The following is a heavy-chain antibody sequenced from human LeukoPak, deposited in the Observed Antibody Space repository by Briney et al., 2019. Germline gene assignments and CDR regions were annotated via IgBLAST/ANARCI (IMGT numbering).Heavy chain of an antibody. Sequence: SETLSLTCSVSGGSISNYLCTWIRQPPGKGLEWIGYIYSSGSTYYNPSLKSRVTISVDTSKNRFSLKLSTVTAADTAVYYCARRPAGDPKFDSWGQGTLVTVSS. V-gene: IGHV4-59*08. CDR3: ARRPAGDPKFDS. CDR1: GGSISNYL. J-gene: IGHJ4*02. D-gene: IGHD2-2*01. CDR2: IYSSGST.